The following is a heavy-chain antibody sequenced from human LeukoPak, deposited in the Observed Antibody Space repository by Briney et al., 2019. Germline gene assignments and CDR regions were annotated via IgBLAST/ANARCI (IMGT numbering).Heavy chain of an antibody. CDR2: IIPIFGTA. J-gene: IGHJ6*02. D-gene: IGHD2-2*01. CDR1: GYTFTGYY. CDR3: ARDQSIVVVPAATHYYYYYGMDV. Sequence: SVKVSCKASGYTFTGYYMHWVRQAPGQGLEWMGGIIPIFGTANYAQKFQGRVTITADESTSTAYMELSSLRSEDTAVYYCARDQSIVVVPAATHYYYYYGMDVWGQGTLVTVSS. V-gene: IGHV1-69*13.